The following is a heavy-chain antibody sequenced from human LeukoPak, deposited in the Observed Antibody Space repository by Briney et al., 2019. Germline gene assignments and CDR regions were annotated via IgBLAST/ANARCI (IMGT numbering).Heavy chain of an antibody. Sequence: GGSLRLSCVSSRHIFSNLWLLWAPQAPGKGLVWVSRSSSDGSSTVYADSVEGRFTISRDNAKNTLYWQMNSLRAEDTALYYCARDGDSMVDFAYWGQGTLVSVSS. CDR2: SSSDGSST. CDR1: RHIFSNLW. D-gene: IGHD2-8*01. V-gene: IGHV3-74*01. CDR3: ARDGDSMVDFAY. J-gene: IGHJ4*02.